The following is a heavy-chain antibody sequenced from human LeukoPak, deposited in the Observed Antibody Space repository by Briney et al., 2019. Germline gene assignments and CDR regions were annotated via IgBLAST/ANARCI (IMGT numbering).Heavy chain of an antibody. CDR3: ARGLGPDY. J-gene: IGHJ4*02. Sequence: GGSLRLSCAASGFTFSDYWMHWVRQAPGKGLVWVSRISSDGSRVTYADSVKGRFTISRDNAKNTLYLQMNSLRAEDTAVYYCARGLGPDYWGQGTLVTVSS. V-gene: IGHV3-74*01. D-gene: IGHD3-9*01. CDR2: ISSDGSRV. CDR1: GFTFSDYW.